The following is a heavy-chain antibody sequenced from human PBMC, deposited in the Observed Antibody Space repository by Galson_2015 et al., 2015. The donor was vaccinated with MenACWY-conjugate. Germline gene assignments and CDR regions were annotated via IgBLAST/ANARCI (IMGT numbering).Heavy chain of an antibody. CDR1: GFTLGNYW. Sequence: SLRLSCAASGFTLGNYWMHWVRQAPGKGLVWASRISGNGDTITYADSVKGRFTISRDSAKNTLYLQMDSLREEDMAVYYCTRIVEGGGRSFDYWGQGTLVTVSS. J-gene: IGHJ4*02. D-gene: IGHD1-26*01. CDR3: TRIVEGGGRSFDY. CDR2: ISGNGDTI. V-gene: IGHV3-74*01.